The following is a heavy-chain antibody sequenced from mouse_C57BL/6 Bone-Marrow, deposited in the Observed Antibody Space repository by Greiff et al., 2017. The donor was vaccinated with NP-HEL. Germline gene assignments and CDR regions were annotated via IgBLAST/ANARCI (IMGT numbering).Heavy chain of an antibody. D-gene: IGHD1-1*01. CDR2: IWGDGST. CDR1: GFSLTSYG. J-gene: IGHJ1*03. V-gene: IGHV2-3*01. CDR3: AKRTSTVVGGYFDV. Sequence: VQGVESGPGLVAPSQSLSITCTVSGFSLTSYGVSWVRQPPGKGLEWLGVIWGDGSTNYHSALISRLSISKANYKCQVSLKLNSLQPDDTATYYCAKRTSTVVGGYFDVWGTGTTVTVTS.